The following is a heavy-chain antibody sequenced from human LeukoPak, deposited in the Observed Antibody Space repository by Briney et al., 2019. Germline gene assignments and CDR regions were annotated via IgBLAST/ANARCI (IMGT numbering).Heavy chain of an antibody. V-gene: IGHV4-38-2*01. D-gene: IGHD1-1*01. CDR1: GYSISSGYY. Sequence: ETLSLTCAVSGYSISSGYYWGWIRQPPGKGLQWIGSISQRGYSYYNPSLKSRVTISVDTSRNQFSLKLSSVTAADTAVYYCAGDKETTGNGRPNWFDPWGQGTLVTVSS. J-gene: IGHJ5*02. CDR3: AGDKETTGNGRPNWFDP. CDR2: ISQRGYS.